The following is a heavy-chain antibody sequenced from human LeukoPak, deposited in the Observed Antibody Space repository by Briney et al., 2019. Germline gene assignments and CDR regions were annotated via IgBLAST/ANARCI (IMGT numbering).Heavy chain of an antibody. CDR1: GYTFTDYG. D-gene: IGHD1-26*01. V-gene: IGHV1-46*01. CDR2: INPTGGST. Sequence: ASVKVSCKASGYTFTDYGITWVRQAPGQGLEWMGLINPTGGSTGYAQKFQGRVTMTRDMSTSTDYMELSSLRSEDTAIHYCARDNSVGDNAWWFDPWGQGTLVTVSS. J-gene: IGHJ5*02. CDR3: ARDNSVGDNAWWFDP.